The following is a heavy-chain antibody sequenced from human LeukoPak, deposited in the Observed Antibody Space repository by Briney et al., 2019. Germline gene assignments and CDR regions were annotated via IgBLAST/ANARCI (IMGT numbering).Heavy chain of an antibody. V-gene: IGHV4-59*01. CDR2: LYYTGSA. J-gene: IGHJ4*02. D-gene: IGHD2-15*01. CDR1: GGSISSYF. Sequence: PSETLSLTCTVSGGSISSYFWSWIRQPPGKGLEWIGYLYYTGSANYNPSLKSRVTMSVDTSKNQFSLRLSSVTAADTAMYYCARGAAYCSGGSCLDSWGQGAPVTVSS. CDR3: ARGAAYCSGGSCLDS.